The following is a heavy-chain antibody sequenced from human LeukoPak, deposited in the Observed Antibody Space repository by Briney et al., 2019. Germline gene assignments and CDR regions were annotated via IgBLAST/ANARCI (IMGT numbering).Heavy chain of an antibody. V-gene: IGHV4-59*11. Sequence: PSETLSLTCTVSGGSITSHYWSWIRQPPGKGLEWIGYIYYSGSTNYNPPLKSRVTISIDTSKKQFSLKLSSVTAADTAVYYCARDYSSGWYGLWGQGTLVTVSS. J-gene: IGHJ4*02. D-gene: IGHD6-19*01. CDR3: ARDYSSGWYGL. CDR1: GGSITSHY. CDR2: IYYSGST.